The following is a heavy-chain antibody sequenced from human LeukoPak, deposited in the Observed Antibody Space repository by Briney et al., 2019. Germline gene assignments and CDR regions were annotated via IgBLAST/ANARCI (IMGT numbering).Heavy chain of an antibody. J-gene: IGHJ4*02. V-gene: IGHV3-23*01. D-gene: IGHD3-16*02. CDR1: GFTFSSYE. Sequence: GGSLRLSCAASGFTFSSYEMNWVRQAPGKGLEWVSAISGSGGSTYYADSVKGRFTISRDNSKNTLYLQMNSLRAEDTAVYYCAKGYDYVWGSYRSQFDYWGQGTLVTVSS. CDR2: ISGSGGST. CDR3: AKGYDYVWGSYRSQFDY.